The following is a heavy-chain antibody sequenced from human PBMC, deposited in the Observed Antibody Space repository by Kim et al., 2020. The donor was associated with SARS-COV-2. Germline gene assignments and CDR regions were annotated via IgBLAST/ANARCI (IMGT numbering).Heavy chain of an antibody. CDR2: IYYSASS. CDR3: ARHGRELLRPISYYFY. Sequence: SETLSLTCTVSGGSISSSCYYWVCIRQPPGQGREGVGSIYYSASSYSNPSLQIPITISADTTQNSFSLRPISVTAAAVDLYDCARHGRELLRPISYYFY. D-gene: IGHD5-12*01. V-gene: IGHV4-39*01. J-gene: IGHJ6*01. CDR1: GGSISSSCYY.